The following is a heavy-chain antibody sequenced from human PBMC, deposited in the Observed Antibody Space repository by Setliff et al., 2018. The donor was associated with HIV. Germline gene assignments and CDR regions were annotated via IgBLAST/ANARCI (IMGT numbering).Heavy chain of an antibody. D-gene: IGHD1-1*01. CDR3: ARDKGGTGGPKYFFDY. Sequence: SETLSLTCAVYGASFNSYSWAWIRQSPGKGLEWVGEVDHSGRTKESPSLKSRVTISADTSKNQFSLKVRSVTAADMAVYYCARDKGGTGGPKYFFDYWGQGTLVTVSS. CDR2: VDHSGRT. J-gene: IGHJ4*02. CDR1: GASFNSYS. V-gene: IGHV4-34*01.